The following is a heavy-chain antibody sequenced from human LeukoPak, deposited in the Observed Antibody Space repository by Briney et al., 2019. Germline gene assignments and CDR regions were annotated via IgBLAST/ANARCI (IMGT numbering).Heavy chain of an antibody. D-gene: IGHD3-10*01. Sequence: GRSLRLSCAASGFTFDDYAMHWVRQAPGKGLEWVSGISWNSGSIGYADSVKGRFTISRDNAKNSLYLQMSSLRAEDTAVYYCARAPYGSGSYSGSDYWGQGTLVTVSS. CDR2: ISWNSGSI. CDR3: ARAPYGSGSYSGSDY. CDR1: GFTFDDYA. J-gene: IGHJ4*02. V-gene: IGHV3-9*01.